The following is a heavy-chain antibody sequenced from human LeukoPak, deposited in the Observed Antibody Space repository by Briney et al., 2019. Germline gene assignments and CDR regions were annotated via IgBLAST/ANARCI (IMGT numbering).Heavy chain of an antibody. CDR3: GRARGYSSGWYLAP. D-gene: IGHD6-19*01. V-gene: IGHV4-34*01. CDR2: INHSGST. J-gene: IGHJ5*02. CDR1: GGSFSGYY. Sequence: SETLSLTCAVYGGSFSGYYWSWIRQPPGKGLEWIGEINHSGSTNYNPSLKSRVTISVDTSKNQFSLKMSSVTAADTAVYYCGRARGYSSGWYLAPWGERTMVTVSS.